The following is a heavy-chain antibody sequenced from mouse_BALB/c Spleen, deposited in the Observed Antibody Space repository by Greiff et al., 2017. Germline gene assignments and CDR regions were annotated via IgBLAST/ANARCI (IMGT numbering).Heavy chain of an antibody. J-gene: IGHJ3*01. V-gene: IGHV5-9-4*01. CDR3: ARSAYYGNSAWLAY. Sequence: EVKLVESGGGLVKPGGSLTLSCAASGFTFSSYAMSWVRQSPEKRLEWVAEISSGGSYTYYPDTVTGRFTISRDNAKNTLYLEMSSLRSEDTAMDYCARSAYYGNSAWLAYWGQGTLVTVSA. D-gene: IGHD2-10*01. CDR2: ISSGGSYT. CDR1: GFTFSSYA.